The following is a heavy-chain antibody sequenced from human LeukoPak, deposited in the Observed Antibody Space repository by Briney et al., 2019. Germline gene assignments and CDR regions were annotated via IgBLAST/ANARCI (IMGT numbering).Heavy chain of an antibody. Sequence: GGSLRLSCATSGFTVSSNYMTWVRQAPGKGLEWVSVIYSGGSIYYADSVKGGFTISRDNSKSTLYPQMNSLRAEDTAVYYCARGTDGAHLDYWGQGTLVTVSS. J-gene: IGHJ4*02. D-gene: IGHD4-17*01. CDR1: GFTVSSNY. CDR2: IYSGGSI. V-gene: IGHV3-66*01. CDR3: ARGTDGAHLDY.